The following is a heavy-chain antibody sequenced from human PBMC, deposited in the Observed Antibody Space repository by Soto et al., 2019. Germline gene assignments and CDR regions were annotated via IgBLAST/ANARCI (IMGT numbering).Heavy chain of an antibody. CDR1: GYTFTGYY. J-gene: IGHJ3*02. CDR3: ARAGIAAAGTVDAFDI. CDR2: INPNSGGT. V-gene: IGHV1-2*04. D-gene: IGHD6-13*01. Sequence: ASVKVSCKASGYTFTGYYMHWVRQAPGQGLEWMGWINPNSGGTNYAQKFQGWVTMTRDTSISTAYMELSRLRSDDTAVYYCARAGIAAAGTVDAFDIWGQGTMVTVSS.